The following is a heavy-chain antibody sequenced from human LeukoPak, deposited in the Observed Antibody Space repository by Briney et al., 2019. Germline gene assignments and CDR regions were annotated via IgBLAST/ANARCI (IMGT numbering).Heavy chain of an antibody. CDR2: INPNSGGT. CDR3: ARNGASIYCSGGSCYPAKDAFDI. CDR1: GGTFSSYA. D-gene: IGHD2-15*01. J-gene: IGHJ3*02. Sequence: GSSVKVSCKASGGTFSSYAISWVRQAPGQGLEWMGWINPNSGGTNYAQKFQGWVTMTRDTSISTAYMELSRLRSDDTAVYYCARNGASIYCSGGSCYPAKDAFDIWGQGTMVTVSS. V-gene: IGHV1-2*04.